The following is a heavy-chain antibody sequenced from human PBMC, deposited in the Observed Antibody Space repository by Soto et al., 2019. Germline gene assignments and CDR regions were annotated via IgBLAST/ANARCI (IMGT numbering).Heavy chain of an antibody. Sequence: EVQLVESGGGLIQPGGSLRLSCAASGFTVSSNYMSWVRQAPGKGLEWVSVIYSGGSTYYADSVKGRFTISRDNSKTTLYLQMNSLRAEDTAVYYCARDRWFGELSYYYGMDVWGQGTTVTVSS. J-gene: IGHJ6*02. CDR1: GFTVSSNY. D-gene: IGHD3-10*01. CDR2: IYSGGST. CDR3: ARDRWFGELSYYYGMDV. V-gene: IGHV3-53*01.